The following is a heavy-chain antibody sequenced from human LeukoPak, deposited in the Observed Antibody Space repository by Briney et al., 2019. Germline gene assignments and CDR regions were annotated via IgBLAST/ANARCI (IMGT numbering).Heavy chain of an antibody. CDR2: INAGNGNT. D-gene: IGHD5-12*01. CDR1: GYTFTSYA. V-gene: IGHV1-3*01. CDR3: AGGYSGEGDFDY. Sequence: GASVKVSRKASGYTFTSYAMHWVRQAPGQRLEWMGWINAGNGNTKYSQKFQGRVTITRDTSASTAYMELSSLRSEDTAVYYCAGGYSGEGDFDYWGQGTLVTVSS. J-gene: IGHJ4*02.